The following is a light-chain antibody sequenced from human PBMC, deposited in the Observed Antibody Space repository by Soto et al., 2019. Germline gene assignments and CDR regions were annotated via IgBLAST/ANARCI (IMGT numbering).Light chain of an antibody. J-gene: IGKJ1*01. CDR3: QQYTNYPRT. Sequence: DLPMTQSPSTLSGSLGARVTITCRARQTISSWLDWYQQKPGKAPKLLIYHASTLESGVPSRFSGSGSGTEFTLTISSLQPDDFETYYCQQYTNYPRTFGQGTKVEIK. CDR2: HAS. V-gene: IGKV1-5*01. CDR1: QTISSW.